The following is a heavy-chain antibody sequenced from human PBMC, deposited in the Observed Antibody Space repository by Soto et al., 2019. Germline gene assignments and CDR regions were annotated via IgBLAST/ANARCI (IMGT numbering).Heavy chain of an antibody. CDR2: ISGSGGST. J-gene: IGHJ4*02. CDR3: AKYRDYGSGSRTLTSDY. V-gene: IGHV3-23*01. Sequence: EVQLLESGGGLVQPGGSLRLSCAASGFTFSSYAMSWVRQAPGKGLEWVSAISGSGGSTYYADSVKGRFTISRDNSKNTLYLQMNSLRAEDTAVYYCAKYRDYGSGSRTLTSDYWGQGTLVTVSS. D-gene: IGHD3-10*01. CDR1: GFTFSSYA.